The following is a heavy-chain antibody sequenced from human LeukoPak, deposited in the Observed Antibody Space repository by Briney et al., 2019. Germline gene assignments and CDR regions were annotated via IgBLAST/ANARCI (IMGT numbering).Heavy chain of an antibody. J-gene: IGHJ4*02. CDR3: ARDNHPAGYFDY. V-gene: IGHV3-33*08. CDR1: GFTFSSYA. Sequence: GESLRLSCAASGFTFSSYAMHWVRQAPGKGLEWVAVIWYDGSNKYYADSVKGRFTISRDNSKNTLYLQMNSLRAEDTAVYYCARDNHPAGYFDYWGQGTLVTVSS. D-gene: IGHD6-19*01. CDR2: IWYDGSNK.